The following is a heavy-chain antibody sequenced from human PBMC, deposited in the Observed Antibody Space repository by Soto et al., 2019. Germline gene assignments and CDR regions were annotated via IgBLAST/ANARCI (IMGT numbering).Heavy chain of an antibody. J-gene: IGHJ4*02. D-gene: IGHD3-22*01. V-gene: IGHV3-23*01. CDR1: GFTFSSYA. CDR3: EKVGVTMIVVPPFDY. Sequence: PGGSLRLSCAASGFTFSSYAISRVRQAPGKGLEWVSAISGSGGSTYYADSVKGRFTISRDNSKNTLYLQMNSLRAEDTAVYYCEKVGVTMIVVPPFDYWGQGTLVTVSS. CDR2: ISGSGGST.